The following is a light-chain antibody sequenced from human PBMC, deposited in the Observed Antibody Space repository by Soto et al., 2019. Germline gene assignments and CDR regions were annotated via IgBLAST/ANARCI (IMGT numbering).Light chain of an antibody. J-gene: IGLJ1*01. CDR1: SSNIGAGFD. CDR3: QSYDSSLTGSKV. Sequence: QSVLTQPPSVSGAPGQRVTISCTGSSSNIGAGFDVHWYQQLPGTAPKLLIYGNSNRPSGVPDRFSGSRSGTSASLAITGLQAEDEDDYYCQSYDSSLTGSKVFGSGTKVTVL. V-gene: IGLV1-40*01. CDR2: GNS.